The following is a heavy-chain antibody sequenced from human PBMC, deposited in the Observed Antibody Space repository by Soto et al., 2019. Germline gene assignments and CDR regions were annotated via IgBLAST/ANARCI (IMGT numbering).Heavy chain of an antibody. Sequence: QVQLVQSGGEVKKPGASVRVSCKASGYTISDYGITWVRQAPGEGLEWMGGISAHNGDTNYAQKFQGRVTMTTDTSTDTAYMELRSLISDDTAVYYCARQIVLGAEDYFDYWGQGILVTLSS. CDR1: GYTISDYG. D-gene: IGHD2-21*01. V-gene: IGHV1-18*04. CDR2: ISAHNGDT. J-gene: IGHJ4*02. CDR3: ARQIVLGAEDYFDY.